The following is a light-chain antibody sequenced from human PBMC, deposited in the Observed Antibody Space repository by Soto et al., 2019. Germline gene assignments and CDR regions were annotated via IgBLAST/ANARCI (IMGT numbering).Light chain of an antibody. CDR3: SSYTTSSTVV. CDR2: EVS. J-gene: IGLJ2*01. Sequence: QSVLTQPASVSGSPGQSITISCTGTSSDVGAYKYVSWYQQHPGKAPKLMIYEVSNRPSGVSNRLSGSKSGNTASLTISGLQAEDEADYYCSSYTTSSTVVFGGGTKLTVL. V-gene: IGLV2-14*01. CDR1: SSDVGAYKY.